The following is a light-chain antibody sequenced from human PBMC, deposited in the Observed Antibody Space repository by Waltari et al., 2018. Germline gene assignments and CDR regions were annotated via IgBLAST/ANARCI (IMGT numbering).Light chain of an antibody. Sequence: DIQMTQSPSSLSASVGATFTVTCRASQNIRTHLNWYQQKPATAPKLLIYGGTTLQRGVPSRFSGSASGTDFTLTVSNLQPDDFAIYFCQQSFSSPWTFGQGTRV. CDR2: GGT. V-gene: IGKV1-39*01. CDR3: QQSFSSPWT. J-gene: IGKJ1*01. CDR1: QNIRTH.